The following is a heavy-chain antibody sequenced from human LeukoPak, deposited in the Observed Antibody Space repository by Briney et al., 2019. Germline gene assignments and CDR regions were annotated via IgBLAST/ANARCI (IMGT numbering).Heavy chain of an antibody. CDR2: IIPILGIA. CDR3: ARVPYAVNTRNYYYYGMDV. CDR1: GGTFSSYA. V-gene: IGHV1-69*04. Sequence: GASVKVSCKASGGTFSSYAISWVRQAPGQGLEWMGRIIPILGIANYAQKFQGRVTITADKSTSTAYMELSSLRSEDTAVYYCARVPYAVNTRNYYYYGMDVWGQGTTVTVSS. D-gene: IGHD3-16*01. J-gene: IGHJ6*02.